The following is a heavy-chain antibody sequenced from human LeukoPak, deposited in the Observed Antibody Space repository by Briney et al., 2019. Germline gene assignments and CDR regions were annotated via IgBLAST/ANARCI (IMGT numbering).Heavy chain of an antibody. D-gene: IGHD3-22*01. Sequence: ASVKVSCKASGYTFTDYYMRWVRQAPGQGLEWMGWINPHSGGTNYAQKFQGRVTMTRDTSISTAYMELSRLRSDDTAVYYCARDPTVYDSSGYPLDYWGQGTLVTVSS. V-gene: IGHV1-2*02. CDR1: GYTFTDYY. J-gene: IGHJ4*02. CDR3: ARDPTVYDSSGYPLDY. CDR2: INPHSGGT.